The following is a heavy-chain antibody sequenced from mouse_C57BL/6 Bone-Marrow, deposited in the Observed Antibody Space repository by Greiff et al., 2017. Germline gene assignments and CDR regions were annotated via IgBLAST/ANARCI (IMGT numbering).Heavy chain of an antibody. J-gene: IGHJ3*01. V-gene: IGHV1-81*01. Sequence: QVQLQQSGAELARPGASVKLSCKASGYTFTSYGISWVKQRTGQGLEWIGEISPRSGNTYYNEKFKGKATLTADKSSSTAYMELRSLTSEDSAVYFCARQGTSPFAYWGQGTLVTVSA. CDR2: ISPRSGNT. CDR1: GYTFTSYG. CDR3: ARQGTSPFAY.